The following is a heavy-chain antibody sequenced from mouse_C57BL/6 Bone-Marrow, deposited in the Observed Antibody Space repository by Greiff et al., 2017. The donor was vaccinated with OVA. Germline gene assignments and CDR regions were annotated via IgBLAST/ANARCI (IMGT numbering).Heavy chain of an antibody. CDR2: IYPGNSDT. Sequence: ELQLQQSGPVLARPGASVQMSCKTSGSPFPSSWMHWVNQRPGPGLEWLGAIYPGNSDTSYNQKFKGKAKLTAVTSASTAYMELSSLTNEDSAVYYCSLLWDPYAMDYWGQGTSVTVSS. CDR1: GSPFPSSW. J-gene: IGHJ4*01. CDR3: SLLWDPYAMDY. V-gene: IGHV1-5*01. D-gene: IGHD2-1*01.